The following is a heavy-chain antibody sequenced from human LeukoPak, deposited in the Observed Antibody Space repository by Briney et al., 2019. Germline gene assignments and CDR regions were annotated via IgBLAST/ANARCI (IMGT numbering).Heavy chain of an antibody. CDR2: LYYSGST. D-gene: IGHD3-3*01. CDR3: ARVFSFGVVTTHYFDH. V-gene: IGHV4-30-4*08. CDR1: GGSISSGDYY. J-gene: IGHJ4*02. Sequence: SETLSLTCTVSGGSISSGDYYWSWIRHPPGKGLEWIGYLYYSGSTYYNPSLKSRVTISVDTSKNQFSLKLSSVTASDTAVYYCARVFSFGVVTTHYFDHWGQGTLVTVSS.